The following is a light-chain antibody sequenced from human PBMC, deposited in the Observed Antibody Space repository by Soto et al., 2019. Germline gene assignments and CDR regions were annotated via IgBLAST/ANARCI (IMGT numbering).Light chain of an antibody. J-gene: IGKJ1*01. V-gene: IGKV1-8*01. Sequence: AIRMTQSPSSFSASTGDRVTITCRASQGISSYLAWYQQKPGKAPKLLIYAASTLQSGVPSRFRGSGSGTDFTLTSSCMQSEDFATYYCQQYYSYPLFGQGTKVEIK. CDR3: QQYYSYPL. CDR2: AAS. CDR1: QGISSY.